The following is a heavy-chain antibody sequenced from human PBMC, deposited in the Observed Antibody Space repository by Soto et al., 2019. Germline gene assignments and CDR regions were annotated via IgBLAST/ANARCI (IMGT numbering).Heavy chain of an antibody. V-gene: IGHV1-69*06. CDR3: ARDRGPLAGGGAFGFFDY. Sequence: QVQLVQSGAEVKKPGSSVKVSCKASGGTFSSYAISWVRQAPGQGLEWMGGIIPIFGTANYAQKFQGRVSITADKCSSTGYRELSSRRAGGTDVYYWARDRGPLAGGGAFGFFDYWGQGTLVTVSS. CDR1: GGTFSSYA. D-gene: IGHD3-16*01. CDR2: IIPIFGTA. J-gene: IGHJ4*02.